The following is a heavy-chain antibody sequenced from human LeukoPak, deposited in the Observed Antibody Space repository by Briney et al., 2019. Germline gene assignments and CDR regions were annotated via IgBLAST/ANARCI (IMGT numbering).Heavy chain of an antibody. CDR2: ISAYNGNT. D-gene: IGHD5-12*01. CDR3: ARDNVRYSGYDWTQPSRQGFDY. V-gene: IGHV1-18*01. J-gene: IGHJ4*02. Sequence: ASVTVSCKASGYTFTSYGISWVRQAPGQGLEWMGWISAYNGNTNYAQKLKGRVTMTTDTSTSTAYMELRSLRSDDTAVYYCARDNVRYSGYDWTQPSRQGFDYWGQGTLVTVSS. CDR1: GYTFTSYG.